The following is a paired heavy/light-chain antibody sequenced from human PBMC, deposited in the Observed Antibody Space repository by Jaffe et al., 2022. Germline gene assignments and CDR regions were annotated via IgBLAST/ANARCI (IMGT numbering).Heavy chain of an antibody. V-gene: IGHV4-61*01. CDR3: ARWLGYCSGGSCPREYYFDY. J-gene: IGHJ4*02. CDR2: IYYSGST. Sequence: QVQLQESGPGLVKPSETLSLTCTVSGGSVSSGSYYWSWIRQPPGKGLEWIGYIYYSGSTNYNPSLKSRVTISVDTSKNQFSLKLSSVTAADTAVYYCARWLGYCSGGSCPREYYFDYWGQGTLVTVSS. D-gene: IGHD2-15*01. CDR1: GGSVSSGSYY.
Light chain of an antibody. V-gene: IGKV1-39*01. CDR2: AAS. J-gene: IGKJ2*01. Sequence: DIQMTQSPSSLSASVGDRVTITCRASQSISSYLNWYQQKPGKAPKLLIYAASSLQSGVPSRFSGSGSGTDFTLTISSLQPEDFATYYCQQSYSTPPNTFGQGTKLEIK. CDR3: QQSYSTPPNT. CDR1: QSISSY.